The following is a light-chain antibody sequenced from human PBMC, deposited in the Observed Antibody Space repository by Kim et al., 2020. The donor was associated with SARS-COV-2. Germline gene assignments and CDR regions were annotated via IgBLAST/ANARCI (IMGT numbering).Light chain of an antibody. CDR2: DAS. CDR1: REVRGN. CDR3: QQYDNWPPYT. V-gene: IGKV3-15*01. J-gene: IGKJ2*01. Sequence: SPGARALPRLKARREVRGNLAWEHVKPGPAPRPLLYDASTRATGIPARVSGSGSGTDFTLTISSLQSEDFALYYCQQYDNWPPYTFGQGTKLEI.